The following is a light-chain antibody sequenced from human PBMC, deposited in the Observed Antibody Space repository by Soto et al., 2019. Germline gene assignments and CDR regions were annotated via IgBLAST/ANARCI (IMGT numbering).Light chain of an antibody. CDR1: QGISNY. Sequence: DIQMTQSPSSLSASVGDRVTITCRASQGISNYLAWYQQKPGKVPKLLIYAASTLQSGVPSRFSGSGSGTDFPLPIRSLQHEDVATYYCQKYNSAPWTFGQGTKVEIK. V-gene: IGKV1-27*01. CDR3: QKYNSAPWT. CDR2: AAS. J-gene: IGKJ1*01.